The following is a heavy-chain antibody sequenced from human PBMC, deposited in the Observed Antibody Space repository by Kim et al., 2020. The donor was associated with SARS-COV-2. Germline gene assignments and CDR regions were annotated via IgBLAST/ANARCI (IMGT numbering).Heavy chain of an antibody. CDR2: ISGSGDTT. Sequence: GGSLRLSCTASRFTFSNFAMSWVRQAPGKGLEWVSTISGSGDTTYYADSVRGRFTISRDNSKNTLYLQMNSLRADDTAVYYCAKVDLRPIDAFDVWGQGTMVTVSS. D-gene: IGHD4-17*01. CDR1: RFTFSNFA. J-gene: IGHJ3*01. V-gene: IGHV3-23*01. CDR3: AKVDLRPIDAFDV.